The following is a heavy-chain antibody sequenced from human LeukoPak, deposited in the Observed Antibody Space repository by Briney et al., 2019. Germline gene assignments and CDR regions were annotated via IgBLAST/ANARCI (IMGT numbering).Heavy chain of an antibody. Sequence: GGSLRLSCAASGFTFSSYWMTWVRQALGKGLEWVANIKQDGSDKYYVDSVKGRFAISRDNAKNSLYLQMNNLRAEDTAVYYCARGVPTGIDYFDYWGQGTLVTVSS. CDR1: GFTFSSYW. V-gene: IGHV3-7*01. CDR2: IKQDGSDK. J-gene: IGHJ4*02. CDR3: ARGVPTGIDYFDY. D-gene: IGHD1-1*01.